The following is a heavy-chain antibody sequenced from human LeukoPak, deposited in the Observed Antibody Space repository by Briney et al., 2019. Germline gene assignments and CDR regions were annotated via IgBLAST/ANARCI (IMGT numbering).Heavy chain of an antibody. D-gene: IGHD3-10*01. CDR2: IYYSGST. CDR1: GGSISSYY. CDR3: AREMRYYGSGSSYYYYGMDV. V-gene: IGHV4-59*01. J-gene: IGHJ6*02. Sequence: SETLSLTCTVSGGSISSYYWSWIRQPPGKGLEWIGYIYYSGSTNYNPSLKSRVTISVDTSKNQFSLKPSSVTAADTAVYYCAREMRYYGSGSSYYYYGMDVWGQGTTVTVSS.